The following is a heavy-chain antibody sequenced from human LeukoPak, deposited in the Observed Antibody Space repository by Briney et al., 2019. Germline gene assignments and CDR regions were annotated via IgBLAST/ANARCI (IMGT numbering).Heavy chain of an antibody. Sequence: GGSLRLSCAASGFTFSSYSMNWVRQAPGKGLEWVSYISSSSSTIYYADSVKGRFTISRDNAKNSLYLQMNSLRAEDTAVYYCARGPRNWAFDIWGQGTMVTVSS. J-gene: IGHJ3*02. CDR3: ARGPRNWAFDI. CDR1: GFTFSSYS. CDR2: ISSSSSTI. D-gene: IGHD1-20*01. V-gene: IGHV3-48*04.